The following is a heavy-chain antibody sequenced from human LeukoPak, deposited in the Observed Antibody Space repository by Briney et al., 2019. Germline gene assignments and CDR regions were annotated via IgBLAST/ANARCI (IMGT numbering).Heavy chain of an antibody. CDR2: ISSSSSYI. CDR3: AIYDSSGYYWTGYAFDI. CDR1: GFSFISNS. V-gene: IGHV3-21*01. D-gene: IGHD3-22*01. Sequence: YLRLSSAASGFSFISNSMNCLRQAPAKGREWVSSISSSSSYIYYADSVKRRFTISRDNAKNSLYLQMNSLRAEATAVYYYAIYDSSGYYWTGYAFDIWGQGTMVTVSS. J-gene: IGHJ3*02.